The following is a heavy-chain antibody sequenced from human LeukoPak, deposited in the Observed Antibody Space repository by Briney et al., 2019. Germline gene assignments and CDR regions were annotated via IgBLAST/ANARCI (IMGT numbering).Heavy chain of an antibody. D-gene: IGHD3-22*01. CDR1: GYTFTSYG. J-gene: IGHJ4*02. CDR2: ISAYNGNT. V-gene: IGHV1-18*01. Sequence: AASVKVSCKASGYTFTSYGISWVRQAPGQGLEWMGWISAYNGNTNYAQKLQGRVTMTTDTSTSTAYMELRSLRSDDTAVYYCARALHGYYDSSGYYYGIWGQGTLVTVSS. CDR3: ARALHGYYDSSGYYYGI.